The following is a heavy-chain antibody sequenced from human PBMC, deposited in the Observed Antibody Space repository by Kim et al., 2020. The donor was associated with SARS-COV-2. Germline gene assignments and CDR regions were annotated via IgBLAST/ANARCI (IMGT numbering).Heavy chain of an antibody. CDR1: GGSFSGYY. Sequence: SETLSLTCAVYGGSFSGYYWSWIRQPPGKGLEWIGEINHSGSTNYNPSLKSRVTISVDTSKNQFSLKLSSVTAADTAVYYCARCESLLGWLCFDLDYWGQGTLVTVSS. J-gene: IGHJ4*02. V-gene: IGHV4-34*01. CDR3: ARCESLLGWLCFDLDY. CDR2: INHSGST. D-gene: IGHD3-16*01.